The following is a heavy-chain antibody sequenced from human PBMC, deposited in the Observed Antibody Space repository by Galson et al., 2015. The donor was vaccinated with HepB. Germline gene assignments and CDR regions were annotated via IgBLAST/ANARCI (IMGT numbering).Heavy chain of an antibody. J-gene: IGHJ4*02. CDR1: GASISSYY. D-gene: IGHD3-10*01. CDR2: IYFSGSI. V-gene: IGHV4-59*01. Sequence: LTCTVSGASISSYYWSWIRQPPGKGLEWIGYIYFSGSINYNPSLKSPVTISGDTSKNQFSLKVTSVTAADTAVYYCARAQYIGSWSTLDCWGRGTLVTVSS. CDR3: ARAQYIGSWSTLDC.